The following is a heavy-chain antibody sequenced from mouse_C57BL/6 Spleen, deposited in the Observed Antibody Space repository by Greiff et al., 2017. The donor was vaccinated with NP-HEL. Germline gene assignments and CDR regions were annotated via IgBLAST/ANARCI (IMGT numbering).Heavy chain of an antibody. J-gene: IGHJ1*03. CDR2: IDPSDSYT. V-gene: IGHV1-69*01. CDR3: ARGDYGSSGWYFDV. CDR1: GYTFTSYW. Sequence: QVQLQQPGAELVMPGASVKLSCKASGYTFTSYWMHWVKQRPGQGLEWIGEIDPSDSYTNYNQKFKGKSTLTVDKSSSTAYMQLSSLTSEDSAVYYCARGDYGSSGWYFDVWGTGTTVTVSS. D-gene: IGHD1-1*01.